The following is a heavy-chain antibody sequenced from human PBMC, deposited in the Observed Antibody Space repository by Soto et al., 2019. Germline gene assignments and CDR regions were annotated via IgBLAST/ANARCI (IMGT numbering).Heavy chain of an antibody. Sequence: QVQLQEWGPGLVKPSETLSLTCTVSGASMNNYYGSWVRQPPGKGLEWIGYMYYSGGSNSNPSLKGRVTISVDTSKNQISLKLTSVTAADTAVYYCVRSGHSFGGVMWGQGTLVTGSP. CDR3: VRSGHSFGGVM. D-gene: IGHD3-16*01. CDR2: MYYSGGS. CDR1: GASMNNYY. V-gene: IGHV4-59*01. J-gene: IGHJ4*02.